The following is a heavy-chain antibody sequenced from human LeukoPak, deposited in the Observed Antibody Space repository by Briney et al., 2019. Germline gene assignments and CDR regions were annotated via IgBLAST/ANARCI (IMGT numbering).Heavy chain of an antibody. D-gene: IGHD6-19*01. CDR1: GFTFSSYW. CDR3: ARDLIAVAGTFDY. Sequence: GGSLRLSCAASGFTFSSYWRSWVRQAPGKGLEWVANIKQDGSEKYYVDSVKGRFTISRDNAKNSRYLQMNSLRAEDTAVYYRARDLIAVAGTFDYWGQGTLVTVSS. J-gene: IGHJ4*02. V-gene: IGHV3-7*01. CDR2: IKQDGSEK.